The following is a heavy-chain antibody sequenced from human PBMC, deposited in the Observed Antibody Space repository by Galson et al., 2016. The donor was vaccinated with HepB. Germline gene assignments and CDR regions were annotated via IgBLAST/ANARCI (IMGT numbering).Heavy chain of an antibody. D-gene: IGHD3-10*01. Sequence: SVKVSCKASGYTFTSYYMHWVRQAPGQGLEWMGIINPSGGSATYAQKFQGRVTMTRDTSTSTVYMELSNLRSEDTAVYYCARPAYYYGSGSYYNFWGQGTLVTVSS. J-gene: IGHJ4*02. CDR2: INPSGGSA. CDR1: GYTFTSYY. V-gene: IGHV1-46*01. CDR3: ARPAYYYGSGSYYNF.